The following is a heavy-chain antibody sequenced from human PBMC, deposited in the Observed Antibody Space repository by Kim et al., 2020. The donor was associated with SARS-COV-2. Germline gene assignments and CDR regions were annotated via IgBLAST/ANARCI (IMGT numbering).Heavy chain of an antibody. V-gene: IGHV3-30*18. CDR3: ANGERYDIALPSYY. Sequence: GGSLRLSCAASGFTFSSYGMHWVRQAPGKGLEWVAVISYDGSNKYYADSVKGRFTISRDNSKNTLYLQMNSLRAEDTAVYYCANGERYDIALPSYYWGQGTLVTVSS. CDR2: ISYDGSNK. J-gene: IGHJ4*02. CDR1: GFTFSSYG. D-gene: IGHD3-9*01.